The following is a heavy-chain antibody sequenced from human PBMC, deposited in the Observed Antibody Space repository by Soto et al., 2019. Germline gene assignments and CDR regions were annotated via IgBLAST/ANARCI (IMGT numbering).Heavy chain of an antibody. J-gene: IGHJ4*02. V-gene: IGHV3-48*03. CDR2: ISGSGSTI. CDR3: ARDLRFVDLHYYFDS. CDR1: GFSFSSYE. Sequence: SGGSLRLSCAASGFSFSSYEMNWVRQAPGTGLEWVSYISGSGSTIYYSESVKGRFTISRDNAKNSLYLQMNSLKSEDTAVYYCARDLRFVDLHYYFDSWGQGTLVTVSS. D-gene: IGHD3-10*01.